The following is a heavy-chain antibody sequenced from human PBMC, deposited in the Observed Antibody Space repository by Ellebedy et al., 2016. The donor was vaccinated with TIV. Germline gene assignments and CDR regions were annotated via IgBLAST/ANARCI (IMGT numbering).Heavy chain of an antibody. CDR3: ARVGYDSSGTNWGLFDY. Sequence: MPSETLSLTCTVSGGSISSGDYYWSWIRQPPGKGLEWIGYISYSGITYYKPSLKSRVTISLDTSKNQFFLNLSTVTAADTAVYYCARVGYDSSGTNWGLFDYWGQGTLVTVPS. J-gene: IGHJ4*02. D-gene: IGHD3-22*01. CDR2: ISYSGIT. V-gene: IGHV4-30-4*01. CDR1: GGSISSGDYY.